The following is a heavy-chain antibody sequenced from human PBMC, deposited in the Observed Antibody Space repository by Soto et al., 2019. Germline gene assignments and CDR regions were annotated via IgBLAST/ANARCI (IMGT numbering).Heavy chain of an antibody. Sequence: PSESLSLTCTVSGDSISRRNYYWGWIIQPPGKGLEWIGSIYDGGNIYYNPSLKKRVTISVDTSKNHFSLKLTSVTASDTAVYYCAATSTFFGVRGRFDPWGQGTLVTVSS. CDR1: GDSISRRNYY. CDR2: IYDGGNI. D-gene: IGHD3-3*01. J-gene: IGHJ5*02. V-gene: IGHV4-39*02. CDR3: AATSTFFGVRGRFDP.